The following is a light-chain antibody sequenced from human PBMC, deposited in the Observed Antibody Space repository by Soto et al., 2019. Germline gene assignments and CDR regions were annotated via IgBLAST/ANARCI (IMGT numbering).Light chain of an antibody. CDR3: QQRSNWPPIT. Sequence: EIVLTQSPAILSLSPGGRATLSCRASQSVSSYLAWYQQKPGQAPRLLIYDASNRATGIPARFSGSGSGTDFTLTISSLEPEDFAVYYCQQRSNWPPITFGQGTRLEIK. CDR2: DAS. J-gene: IGKJ5*01. V-gene: IGKV3-11*01. CDR1: QSVSSY.